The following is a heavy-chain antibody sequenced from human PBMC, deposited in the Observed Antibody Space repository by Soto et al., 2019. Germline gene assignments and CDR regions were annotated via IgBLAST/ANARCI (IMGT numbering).Heavy chain of an antibody. CDR3: ARDKSGAVTSPGAY. CDR2: ISAYNGNT. J-gene: IGHJ4*02. CDR1: GYTFTGYG. D-gene: IGHD2-8*02. V-gene: IGHV1-18*01. Sequence: QVQLVQSGGEVKKPGASVKVSCKASGYTFTGYGVSWGRQAPGQGLEWMGWISAYNGNTDYAQKLQGRVTMTTDTSTSTAYMKLTGLRSDETAVYYCARDKSGAVTSPGAYWGQGPLVTVSS.